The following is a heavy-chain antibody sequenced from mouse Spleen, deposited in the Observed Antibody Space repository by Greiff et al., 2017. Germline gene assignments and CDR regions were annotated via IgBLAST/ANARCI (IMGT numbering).Heavy chain of an antibody. V-gene: IGHV1-20*01. J-gene: IGHJ2*01. Sequence: EVHLVESGPELVKPGDSVKISCKASGYSFTGYFMNWVMQSHGKSLEWIGRINPYNGDTFYNQKFKGKATLTVDKSSSTAHMELRSLTSEDSAVYYCAREGFTTATPFDYWGQGTTLTVSS. D-gene: IGHD1-2*01. CDR1: GYSFTGYF. CDR2: INPYNGDT. CDR3: AREGFTTATPFDY.